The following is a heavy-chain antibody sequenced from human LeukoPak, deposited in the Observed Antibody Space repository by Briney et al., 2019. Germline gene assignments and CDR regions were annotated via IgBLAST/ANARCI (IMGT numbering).Heavy chain of an antibody. CDR1: GFTFSSYA. J-gene: IGHJ3*02. D-gene: IGHD3-10*01. CDR3: ARDKGSGSAFDI. V-gene: IGHV3-30-3*01. CDR2: ISYDGSNK. Sequence: PGGSLRLSCAASGFTFSSYAMHWVRQAPGKGLEWVAVISYDGSNKYYADSVKGRFTISRDNSKNTLYLQMNSLRAEDTAVYYCARDKGSGSAFDIWGQGTMVTVSS.